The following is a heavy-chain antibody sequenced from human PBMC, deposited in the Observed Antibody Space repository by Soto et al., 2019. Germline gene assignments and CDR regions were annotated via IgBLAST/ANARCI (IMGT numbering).Heavy chain of an antibody. V-gene: IGHV3-53*01. D-gene: IGHD7-27*01. Sequence: GGSLRLSCVVSGFIVSRSHMMWVRQAPGKGLEGVSVIYNHGQINYVDPVKGRFTIARDNSKNTIYLQMNSLKVEDTAVYYCVRVTGAERHWGQGALVTVSS. CDR2: IYNHGQI. CDR1: GFIVSRSH. CDR3: VRVTGAERH. J-gene: IGHJ4*02.